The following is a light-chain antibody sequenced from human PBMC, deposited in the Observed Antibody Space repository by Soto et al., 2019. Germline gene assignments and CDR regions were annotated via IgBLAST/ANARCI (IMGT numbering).Light chain of an antibody. CDR1: SSDIGAYDF. CDR3: CSYTGSYSLV. CDR2: DVT. Sequence: QSALTQPRSVSGSPGQSVTISCTGTSSDIGAYDFVSWHQHHPGKAPKVIIYDVTKRPSGVPDRFSGSKSGNTASLTISGLHAEDEADYHCCSYTGSYSLVFGGGTKLTV. J-gene: IGLJ2*01. V-gene: IGLV2-11*01.